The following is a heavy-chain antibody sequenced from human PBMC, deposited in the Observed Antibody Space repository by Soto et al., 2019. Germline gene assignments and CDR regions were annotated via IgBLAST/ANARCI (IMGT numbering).Heavy chain of an antibody. CDR3: ARSGVTGIVIPSHWFDP. CDR1: GDSIGGVGY. J-gene: IGHJ5*02. D-gene: IGHD2-21*02. Sequence: SETLSLTCTVSGDSIGGVGYWSWIRQFPGRGLEWIGCISSSGSTYYNPALNNRISLSLNTSQNQFSLKLLSVTAADTAIYYCARSGVTGIVIPSHWFDPWGQGTLVTVSS. V-gene: IGHV4-31*03. CDR2: ISSSGST.